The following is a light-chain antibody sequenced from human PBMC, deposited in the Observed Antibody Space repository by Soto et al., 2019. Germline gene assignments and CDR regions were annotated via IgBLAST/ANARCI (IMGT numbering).Light chain of an antibody. J-gene: IGKJ1*01. CDR2: GAS. Sequence: EIVMTQSPATLSVSQGERATLSCRASHSVSSNLAWYQQKPGQAPRLLIYGASTRATGIPARFSGSGSGTEFTITISSLHSADFAVYYCQQYNNWPTSTFGQGTKVEIK. CDR1: HSVSSN. CDR3: QQYNNWPTST. V-gene: IGKV3-15*01.